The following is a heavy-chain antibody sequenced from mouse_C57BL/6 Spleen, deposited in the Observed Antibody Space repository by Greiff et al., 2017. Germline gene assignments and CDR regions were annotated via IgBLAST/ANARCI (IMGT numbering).Heavy chain of an antibody. D-gene: IGHD1-1*01. CDR1: GYTFTDYE. V-gene: IGHV1-15*01. Sequence: QVQPQQSGAELVRPGASVTLSCKASGYTFTDYEMHWVKQTPVHGLEWIGAIDPETGGTAYNQKFKGKAILTADKSSSTAYMELRSLTSEDSAVYYCTRRDYYGSSPLFDYWGQGTTLTVSS. J-gene: IGHJ2*01. CDR3: TRRDYYGSSPLFDY. CDR2: IDPETGGT.